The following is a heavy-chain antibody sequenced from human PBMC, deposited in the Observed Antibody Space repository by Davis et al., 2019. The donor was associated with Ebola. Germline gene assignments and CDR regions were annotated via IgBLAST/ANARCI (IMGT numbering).Heavy chain of an antibody. D-gene: IGHD4-17*01. CDR3: ARPATARRGDAFDI. CDR1: GYNFSTYW. Sequence: GESLKISCKSSGYNFSTYWIVWVRQMPGKGLEWMGIIYPVDSDTRYSSSFEGQVTISADKSISTAYLQWSSLKASDTAMYYCARPATARRGDAFDIWGQGTMVTVPS. CDR2: IYPVDSDT. V-gene: IGHV5-51*01. J-gene: IGHJ3*02.